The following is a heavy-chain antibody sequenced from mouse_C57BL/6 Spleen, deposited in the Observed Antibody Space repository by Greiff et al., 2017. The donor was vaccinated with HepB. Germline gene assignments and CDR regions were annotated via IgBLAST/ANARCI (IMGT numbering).Heavy chain of an antibody. CDR2: IHPSDSDT. D-gene: IGHD2-4*01. CDR1: GYTFTSYW. J-gene: IGHJ3*01. CDR3: AIDRLRRAFAY. Sequence: QVQLKQPGAELVKPGASVKVSCKASGYTFTSYWMHWVKQRPGQGLEWIGRIHPSDSDTNYNQKFKGKATLTVDKSSSTAYMQLSSLTSEDSAVYYCAIDRLRRAFAYWGQGTLVTVSA. V-gene: IGHV1-74*01.